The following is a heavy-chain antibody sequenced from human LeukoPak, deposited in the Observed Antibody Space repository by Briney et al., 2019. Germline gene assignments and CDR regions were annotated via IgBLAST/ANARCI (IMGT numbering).Heavy chain of an antibody. V-gene: IGHV1-2*06. CDR1: GYTFTGYY. J-gene: IGHJ4*02. CDR3: ARASDILTGYLAFDY. Sequence: ASVKVSCKASGYTFTGYYMHWVRQAPGQGLEWMGRINPNIGDTNYAQKFQGRVTMTRDTSISTAYMELSSLRSDDTAVYFCARASDILTGYLAFDYWGKGTLVTVSS. CDR2: INPNIGDT. D-gene: IGHD3-9*01.